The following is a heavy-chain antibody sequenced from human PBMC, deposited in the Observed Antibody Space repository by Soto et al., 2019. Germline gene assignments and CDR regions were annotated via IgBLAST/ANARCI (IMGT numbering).Heavy chain of an antibody. J-gene: IGHJ6*02. CDR2: IYSGGST. CDR3: ASQRIAAAGPSYYYYGMDV. D-gene: IGHD6-13*01. Sequence: PVGFLRLSCAASGFTVSSNYMSWVRQAPGKGLEWVSVIYSGGSTYYADSVKGRFTISRDNSKNTLYLQMNSLRAEDTAVYYCASQRIAAAGPSYYYYGMDVWGQGTTVTVSS. V-gene: IGHV3-53*01. CDR1: GFTVSSNY.